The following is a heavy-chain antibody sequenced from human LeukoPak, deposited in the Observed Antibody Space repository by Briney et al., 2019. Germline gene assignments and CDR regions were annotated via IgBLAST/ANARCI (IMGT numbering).Heavy chain of an antibody. D-gene: IGHD6-19*01. CDR1: GGSISSYY. CDR3: ARVSDQYSSGWYNDY. V-gene: IGHV4-59*01. CDR2: IYYSGST. J-gene: IGHJ4*02. Sequence: SETLSLTCTVSGGSISSYYWGWIRQPPGKGLEWIGYIYYSGSTNYNPSLKSRVTISVDTSKNQFSLKLSSVTAADTAVYYCARVSDQYSSGWYNDYWGQGTLVTVSS.